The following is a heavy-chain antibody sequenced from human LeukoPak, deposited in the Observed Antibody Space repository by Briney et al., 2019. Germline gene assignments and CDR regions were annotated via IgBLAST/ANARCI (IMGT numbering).Heavy chain of an antibody. CDR2: INHSGST. D-gene: IGHD2-2*01. Sequence: SETLSLTCAVYGGSFSGYYWSWIRQPPGKGLEWFGEINHSGSTNYNPSLKSRVTISVDTSKNQFSLKLSSVTAADTAVYYCARHRRYCSSTSCSDSGYDDYWGQGTLVTVSS. J-gene: IGHJ4*02. CDR3: ARHRRYCSSTSCSDSGYDDY. CDR1: GGSFSGYY. V-gene: IGHV4-34*01.